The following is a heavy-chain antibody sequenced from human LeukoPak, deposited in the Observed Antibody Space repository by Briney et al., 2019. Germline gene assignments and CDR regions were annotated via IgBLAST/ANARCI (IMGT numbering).Heavy chain of an antibody. CDR1: GFTFSNYG. CDR3: ARYAKVRGAD. Sequence: GGTLRLSCAASGFTFSNYGMSWVRQAPGKGLEWVSVIYSGGGTYYADSVKGRFTISRDNSKNTLYLQMNSLRAEDTAVYYCARYAKVRGADWGQGTLVTVSS. V-gene: IGHV3-66*01. D-gene: IGHD3-10*01. CDR2: IYSGGGT. J-gene: IGHJ4*02.